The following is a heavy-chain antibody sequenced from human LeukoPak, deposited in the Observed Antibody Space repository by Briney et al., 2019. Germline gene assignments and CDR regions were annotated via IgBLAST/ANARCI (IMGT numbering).Heavy chain of an antibody. Sequence: PSETLSLTCTVSGGSFSSYHWSWIRQPAGKGLEWIGRIHSSGVTNHNPSLKSRVTLSLDTSKSQFSLKLTSVTAADTAVYYCARDGPYSYGYSYFDYWGQGTLVTVSS. J-gene: IGHJ4*02. CDR1: GGSFSSYH. CDR2: IHSSGVT. CDR3: ARDGPYSYGYSYFDY. V-gene: IGHV4-4*07. D-gene: IGHD5-18*01.